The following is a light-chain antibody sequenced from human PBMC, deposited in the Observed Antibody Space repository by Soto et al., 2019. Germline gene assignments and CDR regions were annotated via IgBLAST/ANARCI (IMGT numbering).Light chain of an antibody. V-gene: IGLV4-69*01. Sequence: QAVVTQSPSASASLGASVKLTCTLRSGHSSYAIAWHQQQPEKGPRYLMKLNSDGSHSKGDGIPDRFSGSSSGAERYLTISSLQSEDEADYYCQTWGTGIQVFGGGTKLTVL. CDR1: SGHSSYA. CDR3: QTWGTGIQV. CDR2: LNSDGSH. J-gene: IGLJ2*01.